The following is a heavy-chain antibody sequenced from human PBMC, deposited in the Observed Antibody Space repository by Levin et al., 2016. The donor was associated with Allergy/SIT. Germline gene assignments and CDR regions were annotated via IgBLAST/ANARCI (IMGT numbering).Heavy chain of an antibody. CDR3: AKVCPTTRDGMTTGFYYYYYGMDV. CDR1: GFTFSSYA. V-gene: IGHV3-23*01. D-gene: IGHD4-11*01. Sequence: GGSLRLSCAASGFTFSSYAMSWVRQAPGKGLEWVSAISGSGGSTYYADSVKGRFTISRDNSKNTLYLQMNSLRAEDTAVYYCAKVCPTTRDGMTTGFYYYYYGMDVWGQGTTVTVSS. J-gene: IGHJ6*02. CDR2: ISGSGGST.